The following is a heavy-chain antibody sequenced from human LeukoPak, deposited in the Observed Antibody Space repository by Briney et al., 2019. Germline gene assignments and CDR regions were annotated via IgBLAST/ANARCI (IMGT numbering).Heavy chain of an antibody. CDR3: AREEGGDYVNSLDY. D-gene: IGHD4-17*01. Sequence: GASVKVSCKASGYTFTSYGISWVRQAPGQGLEWMGWISAYNGNTNYAQKLQGRVTMTTDTSTSTAYMELRSLRSDDTAVYYCAREEGGDYVNSLDYWSQGTLVTVSS. J-gene: IGHJ4*02. CDR2: ISAYNGNT. V-gene: IGHV1-18*01. CDR1: GYTFTSYG.